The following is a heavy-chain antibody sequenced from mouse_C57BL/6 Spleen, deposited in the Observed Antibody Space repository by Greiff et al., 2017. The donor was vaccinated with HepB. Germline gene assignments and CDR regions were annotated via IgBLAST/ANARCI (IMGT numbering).Heavy chain of an antibody. Sequence: VQLQQPGAELVKPGASVKLSCKASGYTFTSYWMHWVKQRPGQGLEWIGMIHPNSGSTNYNEKFKSKATLTVDKSSSTAYMQLSSLTSEDSAVYYCARGGSYGSQGYIDVWGTGTTVTVSS. V-gene: IGHV1-64*01. J-gene: IGHJ1*03. D-gene: IGHD1-1*01. CDR2: IHPNSGST. CDR3: ARGGSYGSQGYIDV. CDR1: GYTFTSYW.